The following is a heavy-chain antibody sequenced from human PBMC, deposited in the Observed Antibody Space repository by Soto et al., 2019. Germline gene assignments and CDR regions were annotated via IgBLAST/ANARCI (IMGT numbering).Heavy chain of an antibody. D-gene: IGHD6-13*01. CDR2: IKSKTDGGTT. V-gene: IGHV3-15*01. Sequence: PGASLRVSCAASGFTFGNAWMSWVRQAPGKGLEWVGRIKSKTDGGTTDYAAPVKGRFTISRDDSKNTLYLQMNSLKTEDTAVYYCTTREDSSSWYPLRWFYYGMDVLGQGTTVTVSS. CDR1: GFTFGNAW. J-gene: IGHJ6*02. CDR3: TTREDSSSWYPLRWFYYGMDV.